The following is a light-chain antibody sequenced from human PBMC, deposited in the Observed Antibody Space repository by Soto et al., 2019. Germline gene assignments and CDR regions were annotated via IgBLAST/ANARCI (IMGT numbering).Light chain of an antibody. J-gene: IGKJ4*01. CDR3: QQRSNLPLT. CDR1: QSVSSY. Sequence: EIVLTQSPATLSLSPGERATLSCRASQSVSSYLAWYQQKPGQAPRLLIYDASNRATGIPSRFSGSGSGTDCTINISSLEPEDFAVYYCQQRSNLPLTFGGGTKVEIK. CDR2: DAS. V-gene: IGKV3-11*01.